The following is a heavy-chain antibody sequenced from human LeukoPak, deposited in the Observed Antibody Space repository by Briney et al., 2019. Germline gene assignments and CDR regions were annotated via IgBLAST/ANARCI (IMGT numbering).Heavy chain of an antibody. J-gene: IGHJ6*02. CDR2: INSDGSST. V-gene: IGHV3-74*01. Sequence: GGSLRLSCAASGFTFSSYWMHWVRQAPGKGLVWVSRINSDGSSTSYADSVKGRFTISRDNAKKTLYLQMNSLRAEDTAVYYCARSIGLTGGGVDVWGQGTTVTVSS. CDR1: GFTFSSYW. CDR3: ARSIGLTGGGVDV. D-gene: IGHD3-9*01.